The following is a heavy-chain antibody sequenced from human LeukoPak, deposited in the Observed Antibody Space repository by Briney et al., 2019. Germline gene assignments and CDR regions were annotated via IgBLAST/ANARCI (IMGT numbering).Heavy chain of an antibody. J-gene: IGHJ4*02. CDR2: INPNSGGT. CDR1: GYTLTSYD. CDR3: ARGVGTYYYGSGSYCNFDY. Sequence: ASVKVSCKASGYTLTSYDINWVRQAPGQGLEWMGRINPNSGGTNYAQKFQGRVTMTRDTSISTAYMELSRLRSDDTAVYYCARGVGTYYYGSGSYCNFDYWGQGTLVTVSS. V-gene: IGHV1-2*06. D-gene: IGHD3-10*01.